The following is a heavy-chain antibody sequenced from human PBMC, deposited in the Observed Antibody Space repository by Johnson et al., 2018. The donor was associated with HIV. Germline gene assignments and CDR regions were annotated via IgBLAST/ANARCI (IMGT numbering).Heavy chain of an antibody. CDR3: AREGGSYKDDAFDI. J-gene: IGHJ3*02. CDR2: INWNGGST. V-gene: IGHV3-20*04. CDR1: GFTFDDYG. D-gene: IGHD1-26*01. Sequence: VQLVESGGRVVRPGGSLRLSCAASGFTFDDYGMSWVRQAPGKGLEWVSSINWNGGSTGYGDSVKGRFTISRDNAKNSLYLQMNSLRAEDTALYYCAREGGSYKDDAFDIWGQGTVVTVSS.